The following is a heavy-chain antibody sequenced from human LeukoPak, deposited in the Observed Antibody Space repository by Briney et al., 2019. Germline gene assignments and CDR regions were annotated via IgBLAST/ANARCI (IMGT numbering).Heavy chain of an antibody. D-gene: IGHD2-2*01. CDR2: MNPNSGNT. Sequence: GASVKVSCKASGYTFTSYDINWVRQATGQGLEWVGWMNPNSGNTGYAQKFQGRVTMTRNTSISTAYMELSSLRSEDTAVYYCARSVPHRIRGIVVVPAGSRRNWFDPWGQGTLVTVSS. CDR3: ARSVPHRIRGIVVVPAGSRRNWFDP. V-gene: IGHV1-8*01. CDR1: GYTFTSYD. J-gene: IGHJ5*02.